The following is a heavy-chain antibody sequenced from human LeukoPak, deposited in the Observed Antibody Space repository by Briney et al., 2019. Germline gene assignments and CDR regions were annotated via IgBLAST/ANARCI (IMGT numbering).Heavy chain of an antibody. CDR3: AKDFMTTVTLKWGY. CDR1: GFTFSSYA. V-gene: IGHV3-23*01. Sequence: GGSLRLSCAASGFTFSSYAMSWVRQAPGKGLEWVSAISGSGGSTYYADSVKGRFTISRDNSKNTLYLQMNSLRAEDTAAYYCAKDFMTTVTLKWGYWGQGTLVTVSS. D-gene: IGHD4-4*01. CDR2: ISGSGGST. J-gene: IGHJ4*02.